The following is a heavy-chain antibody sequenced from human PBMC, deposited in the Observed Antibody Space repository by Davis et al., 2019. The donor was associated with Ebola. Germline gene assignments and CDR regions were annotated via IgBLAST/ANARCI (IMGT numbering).Heavy chain of an antibody. CDR1: GYTFTSYG. Sequence: ASVKVSCKASGYTFTSYGISWVRQAPGQGLEWMGWISAYNGNTNYAQKLQGRVTMTTDTSTSTAYMELRSLRSDDTAVYYCARAWAGTTIVVDLRYFDYWGQGTLVTVSS. CDR3: ARAWAGTTIVVDLRYFDY. D-gene: IGHD3-22*01. CDR2: ISAYNGNT. J-gene: IGHJ4*02. V-gene: IGHV1-18*01.